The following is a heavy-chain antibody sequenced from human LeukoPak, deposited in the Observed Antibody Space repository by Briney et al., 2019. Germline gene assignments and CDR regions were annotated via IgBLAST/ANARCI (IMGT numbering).Heavy chain of an antibody. D-gene: IGHD6-19*01. J-gene: IGHJ4*02. Sequence: GASVKVSCKASGDTFSSYAISWVRQAPGQGLEWMGGIIPIFGTANYAQKFQGRVTITADESTSTAYMELSSLRSEDTAVYYCARVGSSGWYYFDYWGQGTLVTVSS. CDR2: IIPIFGTA. CDR1: GDTFSSYA. CDR3: ARVGSSGWYYFDY. V-gene: IGHV1-69*01.